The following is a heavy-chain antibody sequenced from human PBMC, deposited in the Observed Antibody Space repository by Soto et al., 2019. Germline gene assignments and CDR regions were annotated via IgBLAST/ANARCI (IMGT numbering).Heavy chain of an antibody. Sequence: QVQLVESGGGEVQPGRSLRLSCAASGFTFSSYGMHWVRQAPGKGLVWVAVISYDGSNKYYADSVKGRFTISRDNSKNTLYLQMNSLRAEDTAVYYCAKDPPSSYDFWSGYFYKDAFDIWSQGTMVTVSS. CDR1: GFTFSSYG. CDR2: ISYDGSNK. J-gene: IGHJ3*02. V-gene: IGHV3-30*18. D-gene: IGHD3-3*01. CDR3: AKDPPSSYDFWSGYFYKDAFDI.